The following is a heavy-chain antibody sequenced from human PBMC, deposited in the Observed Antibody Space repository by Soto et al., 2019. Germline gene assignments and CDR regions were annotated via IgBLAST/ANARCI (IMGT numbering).Heavy chain of an antibody. D-gene: IGHD2-2*01. J-gene: IGHJ2*01. CDR2: INHSGST. CDR1: GGSFSGYY. Sequence: SETLSLTCAVYGGSFSGYYWSWIRQPPGKGLEWIGEINHSGSTNYNPSLKSRVTISVDTSKNQFSLKLSSVTAADTAVYYCATGDCSSTSCVNWYFDLWGRGTLVTVSS. CDR3: ATGDCSSTSCVNWYFDL. V-gene: IGHV4-34*01.